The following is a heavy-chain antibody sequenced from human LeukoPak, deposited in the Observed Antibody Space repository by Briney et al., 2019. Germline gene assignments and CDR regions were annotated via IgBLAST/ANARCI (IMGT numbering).Heavy chain of an antibody. J-gene: IGHJ4*02. CDR1: GFTFNRYN. Sequence: PGGSLRLSCAASGFTFNRYNMNWVRQAPGKGLVWVSRIKSDGSSTTYADSVKGRFTISRDNARNTLYLQMNSLRAEDTAVYYCAKSDYFDSWGQGTLVTVSS. V-gene: IGHV3-74*01. D-gene: IGHD2-21*01. CDR3: AKSDYFDS. CDR2: IKSDGSST.